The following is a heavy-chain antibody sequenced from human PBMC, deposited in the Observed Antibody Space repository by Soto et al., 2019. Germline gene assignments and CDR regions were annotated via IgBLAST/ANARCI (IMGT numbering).Heavy chain of an antibody. J-gene: IGHJ6*02. CDR3: ARVDTYDYYYSMDV. V-gene: IGHV3-13*01. D-gene: IGHD5-18*01. Sequence: GGSLRLSCAASGFTFGIYDMHWVRQATGKGLEWVSTINTAGDTYSAGSVKGRFTISRDTAKNTLSLQMRNLRAEDTAVYYCARVDTYDYYYSMDVWGQGTTVTVSS. CDR1: GFTFGIYD. CDR2: INTAGDT.